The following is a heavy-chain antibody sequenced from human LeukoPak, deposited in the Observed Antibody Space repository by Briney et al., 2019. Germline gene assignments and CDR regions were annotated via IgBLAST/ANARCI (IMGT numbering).Heavy chain of an antibody. CDR1: GGSISSVGYY. CDR2: IYYSGGT. CDR3: ARDLGPTTGYFDY. D-gene: IGHD1-26*01. J-gene: IGHJ4*02. V-gene: IGHV4-31*03. Sequence: PSQTLSLTCTVSGGSISSVGYYWSWIRQHPGKGLEWIGYIYYSGGTYYNPSFKSRVTISVDTSNSQFSLRLSSVTAADTAVYYCARDLGPTTGYFDYWGQGILVTVSS.